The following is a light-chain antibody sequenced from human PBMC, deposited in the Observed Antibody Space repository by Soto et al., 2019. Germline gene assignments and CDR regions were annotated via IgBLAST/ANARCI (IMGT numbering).Light chain of an antibody. CDR1: QSISSY. CDR2: DAS. V-gene: IGKV1-5*01. J-gene: IGKJ5*01. Sequence: QMTQSPSTLSASIGDRVTITCRASQSISSYLNWYQQKPGKAPKLLIYDASSLESGVPSRFSGSGSGTEFTLTISSLQPDDFATYYCQQYNSYSITFGQGTRLEIK. CDR3: QQYNSYSIT.